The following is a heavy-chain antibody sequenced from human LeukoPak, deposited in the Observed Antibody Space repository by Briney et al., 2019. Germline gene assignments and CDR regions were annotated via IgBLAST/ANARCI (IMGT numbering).Heavy chain of an antibody. V-gene: IGHV3-48*01. CDR1: GFTFSAYD. CDR3: ARVYYYDSRPSFDY. D-gene: IGHD3-22*01. J-gene: IGHJ4*02. Sequence: GGSLRLSCAASGFTFSAYDINWVRQAPGKGLEWVSHISSSGNPIYYADSVRGRFTISRDNAKNSLYLQMNSLRAEDTAVFYCARVYYYDSRPSFDYWGQGALVTVSS. CDR2: ISSSGNPI.